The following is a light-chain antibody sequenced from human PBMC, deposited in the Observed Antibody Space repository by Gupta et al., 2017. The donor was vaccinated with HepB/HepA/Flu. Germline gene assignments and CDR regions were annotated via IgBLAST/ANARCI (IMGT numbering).Light chain of an antibody. V-gene: IGKV1-8*01. J-gene: IGKJ1*01. CDR1: QGISNH. Sequence: AIRMTQTPPSFSASTGDRVTITCRASQGISNHLVWYQQKPGKAPKLLIFDASTLNSGVPSRFSGSGYGTDFTLTISNRQSEDFATYYCQQYDNYLSWTFGQGTKVEIK. CDR2: DAS. CDR3: QQYDNYLSWT.